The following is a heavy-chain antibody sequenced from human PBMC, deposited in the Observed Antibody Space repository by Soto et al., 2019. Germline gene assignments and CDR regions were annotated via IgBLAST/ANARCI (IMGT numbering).Heavy chain of an antibody. CDR2: IYYSGST. CDR3: ARASSGDYEDYYYGMDV. J-gene: IGHJ6*02. CDR1: GGSISSYY. V-gene: IGHV4-59*01. Sequence: SETLSLTCTVSGGSISSYYWSWIRQPPGKGLEWIGYIYYSGSTNYNPSLKSRVTISVDTSKNQFSLKLSSVTAADTAVYYCARASSGDYEDYYYGMDVWGQGTTVTVSS. D-gene: IGHD4-17*01.